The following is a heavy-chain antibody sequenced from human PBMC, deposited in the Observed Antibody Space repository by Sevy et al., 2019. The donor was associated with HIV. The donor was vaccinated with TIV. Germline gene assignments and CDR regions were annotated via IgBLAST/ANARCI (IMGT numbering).Heavy chain of an antibody. J-gene: IGHJ4*02. D-gene: IGHD3-9*01. CDR2: ISPYNDKT. CDR1: GYNFKTYG. Sequence: ASVKVSCKASGYNFKTYGITWLRQAQGEGFEWMGWISPYNDKTQYEQKFQGRVTMTTDTSTKTVYMELTSLGSDDTAVYYCARGGSSYDVLTYYDHWGQGTLVTVSS. V-gene: IGHV1-18*01. CDR3: ARGGSSYDVLTYYDH.